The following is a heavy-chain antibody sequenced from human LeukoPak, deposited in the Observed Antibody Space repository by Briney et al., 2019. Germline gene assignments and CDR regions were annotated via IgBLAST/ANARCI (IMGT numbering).Heavy chain of an antibody. D-gene: IGHD6-19*01. Sequence: GGSLRLSCAASGFTFSSYAMSWVRQAPGKGLEWVSAISGSGGSTYYADSVKGRFTISRDNAKNTLYLQMDSLRAEDTAVYYCAREETVAGIGMDVWGQGTTVTVSS. J-gene: IGHJ6*02. CDR2: ISGSGGST. CDR3: AREETVAGIGMDV. V-gene: IGHV3-23*01. CDR1: GFTFSSYA.